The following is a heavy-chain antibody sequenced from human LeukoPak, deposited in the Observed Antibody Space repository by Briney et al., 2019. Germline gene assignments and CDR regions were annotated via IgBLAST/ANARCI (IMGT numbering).Heavy chain of an antibody. CDR1: GFTFSNYW. D-gene: IGHD3-16*01. CDR2: ISYDGSNK. V-gene: IGHV3-30*18. Sequence: GGSLRLSCAVSGFTFSNYWMSWVRQAPGKGLEWVAVISYDGSNKYYADSAKGRFTISRDNSKNTLYLQMNSLRAEDTAVYYCAKDLNGGGDDAFDIWGQGTMVTVSS. J-gene: IGHJ3*02. CDR3: AKDLNGGGDDAFDI.